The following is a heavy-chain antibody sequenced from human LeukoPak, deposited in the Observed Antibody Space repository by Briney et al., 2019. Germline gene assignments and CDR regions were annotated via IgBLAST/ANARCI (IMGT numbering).Heavy chain of an antibody. CDR2: ISSAGTT. V-gene: IGHV3-66*01. Sequence: SGGSLRLSCAASGFAVSSSYMSWVRQAPGKGLEWVSIISSAGTTYYADSVKGRFTLSTDNSKNTVYLQVNSLRDEAAAVYYCASDLEAANTYYFDYCGQGTIVTVSS. CDR1: GFAVSSSY. D-gene: IGHD6-13*01. J-gene: IGHJ4*02. CDR3: ASDLEAANTYYFDY.